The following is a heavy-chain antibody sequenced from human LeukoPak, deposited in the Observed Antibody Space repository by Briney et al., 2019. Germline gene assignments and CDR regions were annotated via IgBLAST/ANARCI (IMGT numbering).Heavy chain of an antibody. CDR2: IYTSGST. V-gene: IGHV4-4*07. CDR3: AREGYYYDSSGSPL. CDR1: GGSISSYY. J-gene: IGHJ4*02. D-gene: IGHD3-22*01. Sequence: SETLSLTCTVSGGSISSYYWSWIRQPAGKGREGIGRIYTSGSTNYNPSLKSRVTMSVDTSKNQFSLKLSSVTAADTAVYYCAREGYYYDSSGSPLWGQGTLVTVSS.